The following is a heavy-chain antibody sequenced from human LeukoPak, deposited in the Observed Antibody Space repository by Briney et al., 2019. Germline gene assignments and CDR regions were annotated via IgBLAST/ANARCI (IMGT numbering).Heavy chain of an antibody. CDR1: GGSISSGNYY. V-gene: IGHV4-31*03. D-gene: IGHD3-3*01. CDR2: ICYSGSI. CDR3: ARVVTIFGVVTYYFDY. J-gene: IGHJ4*02. Sequence: SETLSLTCTVSGGSISSGNYYWSWIRQHPGKGLEWIGNICYSGSIYYNPSLKSRVTISVDTSKNQFSLKLSSVTAADTAVYYCARVVTIFGVVTYYFDYWGQGTLVTVSS.